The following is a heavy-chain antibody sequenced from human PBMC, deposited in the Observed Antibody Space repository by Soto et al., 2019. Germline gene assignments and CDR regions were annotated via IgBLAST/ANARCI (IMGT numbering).Heavy chain of an antibody. Sequence: GGSLRLSCAASGFTFTRYSMNWVRQAPGKGLEWVSSISSTTNYIYYADSMKGRFTVSRDNAKNSVYLEMNSLSAADTAVYYCARESEDLTSNFDYWGQGILVIVSS. CDR1: GFTFTRYS. CDR2: ISSTTNYI. V-gene: IGHV3-21*01. J-gene: IGHJ4*02. D-gene: IGHD2-15*01. CDR3: ARESEDLTSNFDY.